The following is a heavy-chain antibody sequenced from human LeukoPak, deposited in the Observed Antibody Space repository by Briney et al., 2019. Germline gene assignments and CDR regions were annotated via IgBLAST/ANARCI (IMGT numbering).Heavy chain of an antibody. CDR3: ARAQYYYPHHYYVY. CDR2: IVVGSGNT. D-gene: IGHD3-10*01. V-gene: IGHV1-58*02. J-gene: IGHJ4*02. CDR1: GFTFTSSA. Sequence: SVKVSCKASGFTFTSSAMQWVRQARGQRLEWIGWIVVGSGNTNYAQKFQERVTITRDMSTSTAYMELSSLRSEDTAVYYCARAQYYYPHHYYVYWGQGTLLTVSS.